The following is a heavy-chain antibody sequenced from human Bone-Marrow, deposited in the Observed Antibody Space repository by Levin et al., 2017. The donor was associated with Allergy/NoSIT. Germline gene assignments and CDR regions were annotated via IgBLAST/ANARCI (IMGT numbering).Heavy chain of an antibody. Sequence: LSLTCAASGFTFSDYYMSWIRQAPGKGLEWVSYISSSGSTIYYADSVKGRFTISRDNAKNSLYLQMNSLRAEDTAVYYCARDWFKVAVAGPYYYYGMDVWGQGTTVTVSS. J-gene: IGHJ6*02. D-gene: IGHD6-19*01. CDR3: ARDWFKVAVAGPYYYYGMDV. V-gene: IGHV3-11*01. CDR1: GFTFSDYY. CDR2: ISSSGSTI.